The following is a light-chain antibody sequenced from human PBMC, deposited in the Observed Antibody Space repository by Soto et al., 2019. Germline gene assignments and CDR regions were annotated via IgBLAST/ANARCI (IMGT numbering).Light chain of an antibody. Sequence: EIVVTQSPGTLSLSPGERVTLSCRASQSVSSSYLAWYQQKPGQAPRLLIYGASSRATGIPDRFSGSGSGTDFTLTISRLEPEDVAVYYGQQYDSSPYTFGQGTKLEIK. CDR3: QQYDSSPYT. V-gene: IGKV3-20*01. CDR2: GAS. J-gene: IGKJ2*01. CDR1: QSVSSSY.